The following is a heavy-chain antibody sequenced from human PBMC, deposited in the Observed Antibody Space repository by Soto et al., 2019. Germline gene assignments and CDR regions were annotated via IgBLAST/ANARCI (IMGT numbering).Heavy chain of an antibody. Sequence: QVQLVQSGAEVKKPGSSVKVSCNASGGTCSGYTISWVRQAPGQGLEWMGRIIPVMGRANYAQKFQGRVTLSVDKSSTRAYMELSSLRSEDTAIYYCARDVRTTALCRRLDPWGAGPLVPVSS. J-gene: IGHJ5*02. CDR3: ARDVRTTALCRRLDP. D-gene: IGHD1-1*01. CDR1: GGTCSGYT. V-gene: IGHV1-69*08. CDR2: IIPVMGRA.